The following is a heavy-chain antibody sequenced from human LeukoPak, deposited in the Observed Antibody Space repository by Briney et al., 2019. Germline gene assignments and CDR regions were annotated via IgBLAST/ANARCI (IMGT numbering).Heavy chain of an antibody. CDR3: ARDVYCSGGSCYPPLIDY. Sequence: PGGSLRLYCAASGFTFSSYSMNWVRQAPGKGLEWVSSISSSSSYIYYADSVKGRFTISRDNAKNSLYLKMNSLRAEDTAVYYCARDVYCSGGSCYPPLIDYWGEGTLVTVPS. CDR2: ISSSSSYI. J-gene: IGHJ4*02. V-gene: IGHV3-21*01. D-gene: IGHD2-15*01. CDR1: GFTFSSYS.